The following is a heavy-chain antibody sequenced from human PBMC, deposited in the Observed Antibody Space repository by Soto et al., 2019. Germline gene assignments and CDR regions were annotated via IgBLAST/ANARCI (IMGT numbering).Heavy chain of an antibody. Sequence: EVQLLESGGGLVQPGGSLRLSCAASGFTFSTYTMSWVRQAPGKGLEWVSAITGSGGSTYYTDSVKGRFTISRDNSKNSLYLQMNSLRAEDTAVSYCAKVYGYCSSTSCYALGWPFDLWGRGTLVTVSS. D-gene: IGHD2-2*03. CDR2: ITGSGGST. V-gene: IGHV3-23*01. CDR3: AKVYGYCSSTSCYALGWPFDL. J-gene: IGHJ2*01. CDR1: GFTFSTYT.